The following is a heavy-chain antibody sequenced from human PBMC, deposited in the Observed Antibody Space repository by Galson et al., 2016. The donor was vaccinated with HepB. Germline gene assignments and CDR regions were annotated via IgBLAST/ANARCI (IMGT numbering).Heavy chain of an antibody. J-gene: IGHJ5*02. Sequence: ETLSLTCAVYGDSFSGYYWTWIRQPPGKGLEWIGEIAQSGNNKYNPSPKSRVTISLETSKDQISLRLTPVTAADTAIYYCARGLRVRGVSTNFNWIDPWGQGTQVTVSS. V-gene: IGHV4-34*01. CDR2: IAQSGNN. CDR1: GDSFSGYY. CDR3: ARGLRVRGVSTNFNWIDP. D-gene: IGHD3-10*01.